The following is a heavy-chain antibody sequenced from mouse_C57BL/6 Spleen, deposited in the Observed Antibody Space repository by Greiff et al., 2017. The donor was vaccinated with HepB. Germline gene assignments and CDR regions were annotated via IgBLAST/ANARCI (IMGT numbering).Heavy chain of an antibody. CDR2: INPSTGGT. Sequence: VQLQQSGPELVKPGASVKISCKASGYSFTGYYMNWVKQSPEKSLEWIGEINPSTGGTTYNQKFKAKATLTVDKSSSTAYMQLKSLTSEDSAVYYCARSHYGNYGAYWGQGTLVTVSA. V-gene: IGHV1-42*01. D-gene: IGHD2-1*01. J-gene: IGHJ3*01. CDR1: GYSFTGYY. CDR3: ARSHYGNYGAY.